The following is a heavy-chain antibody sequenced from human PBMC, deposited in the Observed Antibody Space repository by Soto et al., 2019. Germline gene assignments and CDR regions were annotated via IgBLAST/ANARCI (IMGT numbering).Heavy chain of an antibody. J-gene: IGHJ4*02. CDR2: IYPGDSDT. Sequence: GESLKISCKASGYSFTSYWIGWVRQMPGKGLEWMGIIYPGDSDTRYSPSFQGQVTISADKSISTASLQWSSLKASDTAMYYCARIPSTGPYYFDDWGQGTLVTVSS. CDR1: GYSFTSYW. D-gene: IGHD1-1*01. CDR3: ARIPSTGPYYFDD. V-gene: IGHV5-51*01.